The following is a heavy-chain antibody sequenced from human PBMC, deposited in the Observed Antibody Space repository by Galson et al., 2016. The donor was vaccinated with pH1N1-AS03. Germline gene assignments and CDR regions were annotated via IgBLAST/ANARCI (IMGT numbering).Heavy chain of an antibody. V-gene: IGHV3-7*01. CDR3: VKGGTNFDS. CDR1: GFTFSSSW. CDR2: IRQDGSDK. J-gene: IGHJ4*02. D-gene: IGHD1-26*01. Sequence: SLRLSCAASGFTFSSSWMSWVRQAPGKGLEWVANIRQDGSDKYYVDPVRGRFTISRDNAKNSLHLQMNSLRAEDTAVYYCVKGGTNFDSWGQGTLVTVSS.